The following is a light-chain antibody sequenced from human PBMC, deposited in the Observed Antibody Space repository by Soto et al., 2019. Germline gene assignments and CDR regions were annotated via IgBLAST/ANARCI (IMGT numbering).Light chain of an antibody. Sequence: EIVLTQSPVTLSLSPGERATLSCRASQSISRYSAWYQQKPGQAPRLLIYDTSSRATGVPARFSGSGFGTDFTLTISRLEPEDFAVYYCQQRSSWPITFGQGKRLEIK. CDR2: DTS. J-gene: IGKJ5*01. V-gene: IGKV3-11*01. CDR3: QQRSSWPIT. CDR1: QSISRY.